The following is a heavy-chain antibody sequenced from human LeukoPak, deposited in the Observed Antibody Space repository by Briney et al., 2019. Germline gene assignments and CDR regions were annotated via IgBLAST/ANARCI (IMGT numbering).Heavy chain of an antibody. CDR3: ARMGLAAAFDY. J-gene: IGHJ4*02. V-gene: IGHV3-53*01. Sequence: GGSLRLSCAASGFTVSSNYMSWVRQAPGKGLEWVSVIYSGGSTYYADSVKGRFTISRDNSKNTLYLQMNSLRAEDTAVYYCARMGLAAAFDYWGQGTPVTVSS. CDR2: IYSGGST. CDR1: GFTVSSNY. D-gene: IGHD6-13*01.